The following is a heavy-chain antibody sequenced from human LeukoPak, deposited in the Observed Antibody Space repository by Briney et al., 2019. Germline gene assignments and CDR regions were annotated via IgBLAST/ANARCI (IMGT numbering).Heavy chain of an antibody. CDR1: GGTFSSYA. Sequence: ASVKVSCKASGGTFSSYAISWVRQAPGQGLEWMGGIIPIFGTANYAQKFQGRVTITADESTSTAYMELSSLRSEDTAVYYCATAVGAPNLAYWGQGTLVIVSS. CDR2: IIPIFGTA. D-gene: IGHD1-26*01. V-gene: IGHV1-69*13. CDR3: ATAVGAPNLAY. J-gene: IGHJ4*02.